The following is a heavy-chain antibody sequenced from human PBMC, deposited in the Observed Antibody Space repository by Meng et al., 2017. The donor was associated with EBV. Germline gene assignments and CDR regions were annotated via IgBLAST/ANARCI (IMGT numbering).Heavy chain of an antibody. J-gene: IGHJ4*02. CDR3: ASESGRGFTPDY. CDR2: LIPMSGAP. Sequence: QVQLQQSGAEVKKPGSSVKVPCRTSGGTFRSDAVSWVRQAPGQGLEWMGGLIPMSGAPHYAQKFQDRVTIIADESTSTHSMELNNLRFEDTAMYYCASESGRGFTPDYWGQGTLVTVSS. CDR1: GGTFRSDA. D-gene: IGHD3-10*01. V-gene: IGHV1-69*01.